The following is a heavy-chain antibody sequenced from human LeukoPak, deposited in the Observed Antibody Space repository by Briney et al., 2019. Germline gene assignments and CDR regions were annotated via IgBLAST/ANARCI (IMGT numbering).Heavy chain of an antibody. Sequence: HPGGSLRLSCAASGFVFSTYWMTWVRQAPGKGLEWVAYINLDGTEEHYVDSSLKGRFTISRDNAKNSLYLQMTSLRVEDTAVYYCASGRHDFLHWGQGTLVTVSS. V-gene: IGHV3-7*01. CDR2: INLDGTEE. J-gene: IGHJ4*02. CDR3: ASGRHDFLH. D-gene: IGHD3/OR15-3a*01. CDR1: GFVFSTYW.